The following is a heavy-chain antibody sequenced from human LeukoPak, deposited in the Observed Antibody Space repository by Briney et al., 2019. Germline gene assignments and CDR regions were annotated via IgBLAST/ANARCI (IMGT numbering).Heavy chain of an antibody. CDR1: GISITTYY. V-gene: IGHV4-59*01. D-gene: IGHD1-26*01. CDR2: IHYSGST. Sequence: SETLSLTCTVSGISITTYYWSWIRQPPGKGLEWNGLIHYSGSTTYNPSLKSRVTISIDTSKNQFSLHLSSATAADTAVYYCARDIREVGDSHYFDYWGQGALVTVTS. CDR3: ARDIREVGDSHYFDY. J-gene: IGHJ4*02.